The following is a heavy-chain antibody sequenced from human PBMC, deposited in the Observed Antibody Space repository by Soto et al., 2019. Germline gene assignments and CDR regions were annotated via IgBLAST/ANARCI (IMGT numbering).Heavy chain of an antibody. CDR2: IYPGDSQT. J-gene: IGHJ4*02. CDR3: ERHQVTGELGERLLY. CDR1: GYSFSSYW. Sequence: GESLKISCNGFGYSFSSYWIAWVRQMPGKGLEWMGIIYPGDSQTRYSPSFQGQVTISADKSISTAYLQWSSLEASDTAIYYCERHQVTGELGERLLYWGQGTLVTVFS. V-gene: IGHV5-51*01. D-gene: IGHD3-10*01.